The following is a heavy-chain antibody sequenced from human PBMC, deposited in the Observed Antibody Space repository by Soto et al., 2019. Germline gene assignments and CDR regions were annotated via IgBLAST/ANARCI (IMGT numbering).Heavy chain of an antibody. J-gene: IGHJ4*02. CDR2: INPSGGST. Sequence: ASVKVSCKASGYTFTSYYMHWVRQAPGQGLEWMGIINPSGGSTSYAQKFQGRVTMTGDTSTSTVYMELSSLRSEDTAVYYCAMERADPRTDYWGQGTLVTVSS. CDR1: GYTFTSYY. D-gene: IGHD1-1*01. V-gene: IGHV1-46*03. CDR3: AMERADPRTDY.